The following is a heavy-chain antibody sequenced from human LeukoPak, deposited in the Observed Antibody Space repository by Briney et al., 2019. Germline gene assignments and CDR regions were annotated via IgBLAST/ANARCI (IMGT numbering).Heavy chain of an antibody. CDR1: GYTFTSYD. V-gene: IGHV1-8*01. CDR3: ARANALYYDFWSGRQMDV. D-gene: IGHD3-3*01. CDR2: MNPNSGNT. J-gene: IGHJ6*02. Sequence: ASVKVSCKASGYTFTSYDINWVRQATGQGLEWMGWMNPNSGNTGYAQKFQGRVTMTRNTSISTAYMELRSLRSEDTAVYYCARANALYYDFWSGRQMDVWGQGTTVTVSS.